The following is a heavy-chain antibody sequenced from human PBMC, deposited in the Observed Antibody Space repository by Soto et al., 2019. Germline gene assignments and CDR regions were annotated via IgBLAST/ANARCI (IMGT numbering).Heavy chain of an antibody. D-gene: IGHD1-26*01. CDR3: ARHNVGIDY. J-gene: IGHJ4*02. Sequence: LSLTCTVSGGSISSSSYYWGWIRQPPGKGLEWIGSIYYSGSTYYNPSLKSRVTISVDTSKNQFSLKLSSVTAADTAVYYCARHNVGIDYWGQGTLVTVSS. CDR1: GGSISSSSYY. CDR2: IYYSGST. V-gene: IGHV4-39*01.